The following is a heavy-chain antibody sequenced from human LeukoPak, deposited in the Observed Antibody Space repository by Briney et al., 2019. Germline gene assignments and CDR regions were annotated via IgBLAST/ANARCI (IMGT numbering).Heavy chain of an antibody. D-gene: IGHD6-13*01. CDR2: IYHSGTS. J-gene: IGHJ4*02. Sequence: SETLSLTCTVSGYSISGGFYWDWIRQPPGKGLEWIGSIYHSGTSYYNPSLKSRVTISVDTSKNHFSLKLSSVTAADTAVYYCARGLGESLAAAVFGYWGQGTLVTVSS. V-gene: IGHV4-38-2*02. CDR1: GYSISGGFY. CDR3: ARGLGESLAAAVFGY.